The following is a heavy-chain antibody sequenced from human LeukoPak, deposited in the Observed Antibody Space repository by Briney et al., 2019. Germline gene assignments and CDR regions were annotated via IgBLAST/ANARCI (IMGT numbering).Heavy chain of an antibody. J-gene: IGHJ4*02. Sequence: PGGSLRLSCAASGFTFSSYWMHWVRQAPGKGLVWVSRINSDGSSTSYADSVKGRFTISRDNAKNTLYLQMNSLRAEDTAVYYCARGGDSLNFDYWGKGTLVTVSS. CDR2: INSDGSST. CDR1: GFTFSSYW. D-gene: IGHD3-9*01. CDR3: ARGGDSLNFDY. V-gene: IGHV3-74*01.